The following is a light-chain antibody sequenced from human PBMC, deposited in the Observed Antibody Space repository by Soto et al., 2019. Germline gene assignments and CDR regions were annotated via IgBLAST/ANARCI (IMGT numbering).Light chain of an antibody. J-gene: IGKJ4*01. CDR1: QDISNY. Sequence: DIQMTQSPSSLSASVGDRVTITCQASQDISNYLNWYQQKPGKAPKLLIYDASNLETGVPSRFSGSRSGTDFTFTISSLKPEDIATYSCQQYDNLPPGLTFGGGTKVEIK. CDR2: DAS. V-gene: IGKV1-33*01. CDR3: QQYDNLPPGLT.